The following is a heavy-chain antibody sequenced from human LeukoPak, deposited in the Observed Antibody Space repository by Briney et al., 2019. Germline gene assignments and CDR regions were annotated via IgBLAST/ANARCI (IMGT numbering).Heavy chain of an antibody. V-gene: IGHV3-7*01. J-gene: IGHJ5*02. CDR1: GFTFSSYW. Sequence: GGSLRLSCAASGFTFSSYWMSWVRQAPGKGLEWVANIKQDGSEKYYVDSVKGRFTISRDNAKNSLYLQMNSLRAEDTAVYYCARRDYGDYLNWFDPWGQGTLVTVSS. D-gene: IGHD4-17*01. CDR3: ARRDYGDYLNWFDP. CDR2: IKQDGSEK.